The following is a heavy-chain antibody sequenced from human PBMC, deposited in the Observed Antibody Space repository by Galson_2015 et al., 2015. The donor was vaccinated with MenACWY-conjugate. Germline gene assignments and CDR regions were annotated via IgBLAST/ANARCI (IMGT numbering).Heavy chain of an antibody. V-gene: IGHV3-15*01. Sequence: SLRLSCATSGLTLSSVWMSWVRQAPGKGLEWVARIKCRTDGGTTDYATPVKGRFTILRDDSAKTLYLQMNSLKIEDTAMYFCTRDRDVGGSRWWFDPWGQGTLVTVSS. CDR2: IKCRTDGGTT. D-gene: IGHD2-15*01. J-gene: IGHJ5*02. CDR1: GLTLSSVW. CDR3: TRDRDVGGSRWWFDP.